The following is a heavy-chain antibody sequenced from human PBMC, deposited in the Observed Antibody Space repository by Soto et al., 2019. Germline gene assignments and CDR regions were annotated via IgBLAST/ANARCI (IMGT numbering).Heavy chain of an antibody. V-gene: IGHV3-23*01. Sequence: PGGSLRLSCAASGFTFSSYAMSWVRQAPGKGLEWVSAISGSGGSTYYADSVKGRFTISRDNSKNTLYLQMNSLRAEDTAVYYCAKVPPSYDSSEYNWFDPWGQGTLVTV. CDR2: ISGSGGST. D-gene: IGHD3-22*01. CDR1: GFTFSSYA. CDR3: AKVPPSYDSSEYNWFDP. J-gene: IGHJ5*02.